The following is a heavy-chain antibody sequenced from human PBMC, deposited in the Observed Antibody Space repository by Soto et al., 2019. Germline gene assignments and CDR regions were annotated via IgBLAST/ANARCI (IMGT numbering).Heavy chain of an antibody. CDR3: ARNWNYVGMNWFEP. V-gene: IGHV4-30-2*01. D-gene: IGHD3-16*01. CDR1: GGSLTSPGYS. CDR2: IYHTGNA. J-gene: IGHJ5*02. Sequence: QLLLEESGSGLVRPSQTLSLTCGVSGGSLTSPGYSWTWIRQTPGQGLEWIGHIYHTGNAYYNTSIKSRVTISMYTSKNRFSLNLTSVIAADTAIYYCARNWNYVGMNWFEPWGQGTLVTVSS.